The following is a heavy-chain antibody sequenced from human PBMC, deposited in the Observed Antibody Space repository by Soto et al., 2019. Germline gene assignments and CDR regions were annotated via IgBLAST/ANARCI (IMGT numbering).Heavy chain of an antibody. J-gene: IGHJ4*02. CDR2: VSGSGGST. D-gene: IGHD5-18*01. V-gene: IGHV3-23*01. Sequence: GGSLRLSCAASGFTFTNYAMSWVRQAPGKGLEWVSAVSGSGGSTYYADSVKGRFTISRDNSKNTLYLQMNSLRAEDTAVYYCAKPVNTALVTGGNFDYWGQGTLVTVSS. CDR1: GFTFTNYA. CDR3: AKPVNTALVTGGNFDY.